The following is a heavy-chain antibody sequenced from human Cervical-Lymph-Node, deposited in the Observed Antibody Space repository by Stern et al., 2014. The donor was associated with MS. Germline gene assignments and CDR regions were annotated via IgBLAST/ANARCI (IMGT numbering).Heavy chain of an antibody. V-gene: IGHV3-43*01. Sequence: EVQLVESGGTVVQPGGSLRLSCVASGFTFGHHSMHWVRQAPGKGLEWVSLVGWDGGTTFYADSVKGRFTTSRDNSKESLHLQMNSLRIEDTAVYYCAKEKTDCSNSICGAAAVPLDYWGQGTLVTVSS. J-gene: IGHJ4*02. CDR1: GFTFGHHS. CDR2: VGWDGGTT. D-gene: IGHD2-2*01. CDR3: AKEKTDCSNSICGAAAVPLDY.